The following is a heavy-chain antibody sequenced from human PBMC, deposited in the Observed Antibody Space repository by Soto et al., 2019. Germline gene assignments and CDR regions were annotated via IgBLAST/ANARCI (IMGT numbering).Heavy chain of an antibody. Sequence: GASVKVSCKASGGTFSSLDINWVRQAPGQGLEWMGGIIPISETTNYAQIFQGRVSIVADKSTSTAYMELSRLRSEDTAVYYCARALLSHSYDSGGYDSYFRAMDVWGQGTMVTVSS. D-gene: IGHD3-22*01. CDR2: IIPISETT. CDR1: GGTFSSLD. CDR3: ARALLSHSYDSGGYDSYFRAMDV. J-gene: IGHJ6*02. V-gene: IGHV1-69*06.